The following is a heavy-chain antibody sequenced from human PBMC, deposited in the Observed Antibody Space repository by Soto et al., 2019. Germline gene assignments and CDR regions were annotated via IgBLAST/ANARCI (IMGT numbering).Heavy chain of an antibody. CDR1: GFTFSSYA. CDR3: AKDLRWMVRGVTLDY. V-gene: IGHV3-23*01. D-gene: IGHD3-10*01. Sequence: EVQLLESGGGLVQPGGSLRLSCAASGFTFSSYAMSWVRQAPGKGREWVSAISGSGGSTYYADSVKGRFTISRDNSKNTRYLQMNSLRAEDTAVYYCAKDLRWMVRGVTLDYWGQGTLVTVSS. J-gene: IGHJ4*02. CDR2: ISGSGGST.